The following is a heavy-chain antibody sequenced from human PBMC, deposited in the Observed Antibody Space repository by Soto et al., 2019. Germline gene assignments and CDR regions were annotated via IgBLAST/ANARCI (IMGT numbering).Heavy chain of an antibody. V-gene: IGHV1-18*01. CDR1: GYTFTSYG. CDR3: ARVDLEWLLSRYYYYGMDV. Sequence: ASVKVSCKASGYTFTSYGISWVRQAPGQGLEWMGWISAYNGNTNYAQKLQGRVTMTTDTSTSTAYMELRSLRSDDTAVYYCARVDLEWLLSRYYYYGMDVWGQGTTVTVSS. D-gene: IGHD3-3*01. J-gene: IGHJ6*02. CDR2: ISAYNGNT.